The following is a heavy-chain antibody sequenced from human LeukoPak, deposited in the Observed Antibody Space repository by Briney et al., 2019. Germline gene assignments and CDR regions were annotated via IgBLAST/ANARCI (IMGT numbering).Heavy chain of an antibody. CDR1: GYTFTGYY. CDR2: MNPNSGGT. J-gene: IGHJ4*02. Sequence: ASVKVSCKTSGYTFTGYYMHWVRQAPGQGLEWMGWMNPNSGGTNYAQKFQGRVTMTRDTSISTAYMELSRLRSDDTAVYYCARGGYDILTGINPHFDYWGQGTLVTVSS. V-gene: IGHV1-2*02. CDR3: ARGGYDILTGINPHFDY. D-gene: IGHD3-9*01.